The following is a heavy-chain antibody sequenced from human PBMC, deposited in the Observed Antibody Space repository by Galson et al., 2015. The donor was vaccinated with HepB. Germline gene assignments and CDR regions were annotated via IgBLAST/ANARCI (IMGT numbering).Heavy chain of an antibody. CDR1: GFTFSSYS. Sequence: SLRLSCAASGFTFSSYSMNWVRQAPGKGLEWVSYISSSSSTIYYADSVKGRFTISRDNAKNSLYLQMNSLRAEDTAVYYCARDGSGDGYNQYYFDYWGQGTLVTVSS. J-gene: IGHJ4*02. D-gene: IGHD5-24*01. CDR2: ISSSSSTI. CDR3: ARDGSGDGYNQYYFDY. V-gene: IGHV3-48*04.